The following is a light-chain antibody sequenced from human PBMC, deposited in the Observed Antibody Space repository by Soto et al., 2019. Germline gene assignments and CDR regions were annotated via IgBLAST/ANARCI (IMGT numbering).Light chain of an antibody. CDR1: SSNIGAGYD. J-gene: IGLJ1*01. Sequence: VLTQPPSVSGAPGQRVTISCTGSSSNIGAGYDVHWYQQLPGTAPKLLIYGNSNRPSGVPDRFSGSKSGTSASLAITGLQAEDEADYYCQSYDSSLSGRGVFGTGTKVTVL. CDR3: QSYDSSLSGRGV. CDR2: GNS. V-gene: IGLV1-40*01.